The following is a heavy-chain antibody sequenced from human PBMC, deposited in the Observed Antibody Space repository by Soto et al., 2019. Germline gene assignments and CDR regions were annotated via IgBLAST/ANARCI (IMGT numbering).Heavy chain of an antibody. CDR3: ARDRGVAPPVAGNTHYYYYMDV. CDR2: ISAYNGNT. D-gene: IGHD6-19*01. Sequence: QDQLVQSGVEVKKPGASVKVSCKASGYSFTNYGITWVRQAPGQGFEWMGGISAYNGNTNYAQKFLGRVTMTTDASTSTAYLELRSLRSDDTAVYYCARDRGVAPPVAGNTHYYYYMDVWGKGTTVTVSS. J-gene: IGHJ6*03. V-gene: IGHV1-18*01. CDR1: GYSFTNYG.